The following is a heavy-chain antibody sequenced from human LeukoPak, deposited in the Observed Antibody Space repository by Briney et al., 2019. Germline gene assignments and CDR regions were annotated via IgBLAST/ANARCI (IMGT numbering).Heavy chain of an antibody. CDR2: INHSGST. J-gene: IGHJ6*02. Sequence: PSETLSLTCAVYGGSFSGYYWSWIRQPPGKGLEWIGGINHSGSTNYNPSLKSRVTISVDTSKNQLSLKLSSVTAADTAVYYCARVVAGYYYYGMDVWGQGTTVTVSS. D-gene: IGHD2-15*01. CDR1: GGSFSGYY. CDR3: ARVVAGYYYYGMDV. V-gene: IGHV4-34*01.